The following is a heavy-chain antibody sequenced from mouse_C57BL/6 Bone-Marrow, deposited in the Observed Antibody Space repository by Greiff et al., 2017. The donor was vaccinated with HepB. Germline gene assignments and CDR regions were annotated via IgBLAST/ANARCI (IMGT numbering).Heavy chain of an antibody. D-gene: IGHD1-2*01. Sequence: DVQLQESGAELVKPGASVKLSCTASGFNIKDTYMHWVKQRPEQGLEWIGRIYPANGSTKYDPKFQGKATITADTSSNIAYLHLSSLTSEDTAVYYCARMSPAFDSWGQGTPLAVSS. CDR1: GFNIKDTY. CDR2: IYPANGST. V-gene: IGHV14-3*02. J-gene: IGHJ2*01. CDR3: ARMSPAFDS.